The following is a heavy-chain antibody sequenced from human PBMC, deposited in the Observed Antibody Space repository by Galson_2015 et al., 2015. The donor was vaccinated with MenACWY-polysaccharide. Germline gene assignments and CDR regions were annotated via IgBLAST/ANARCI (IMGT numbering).Heavy chain of an antibody. J-gene: IGHJ4*02. D-gene: IGHD3-22*01. V-gene: IGHV5-51*03. Sequence: QSGAEVTKPGESLTISCTGSGYSFTRYWIGWVRQMPGKGLEWMGIIYPGDSDTRYSPSFQGQVTISADKSISTAYLQWSSLKASDTAMYYCARPRRHYYDSSGYYYWGQGTLVTVSS. CDR3: ARPRRHYYDSSGYYY. CDR1: GYSFTRYW. CDR2: IYPGDSDT.